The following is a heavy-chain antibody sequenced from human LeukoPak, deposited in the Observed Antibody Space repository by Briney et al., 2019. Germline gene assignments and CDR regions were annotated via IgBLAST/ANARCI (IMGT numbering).Heavy chain of an antibody. CDR2: IYYSGST. V-gene: IGHV4-59*01. CDR1: GGSISSYY. CDR3: ARERGRFSWSNWFDP. J-gene: IGHJ5*02. Sequence: PSETLSLTCTVSGGSISSYYWSWIRQPPGKGLEWIGYIYYSGSTNYNPSLKGRVTISVDTSKNQFSLKLSSVTAADTAVYYCARERGRFSWSNWFDPWGQGTLVTVSS. D-gene: IGHD3-3*01.